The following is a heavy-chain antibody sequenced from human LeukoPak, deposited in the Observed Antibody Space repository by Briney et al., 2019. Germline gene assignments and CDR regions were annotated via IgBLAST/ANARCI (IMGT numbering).Heavy chain of an antibody. CDR1: GFTFSSYS. V-gene: IGHV3-48*02. CDR2: ISSSSSTI. J-gene: IGHJ6*02. D-gene: IGHD2-2*01. CDR3: ARERGYCSSTSCSHGNYYYGMDV. Sequence: PGGSLRLSCAASGFTFSSYSMNWVRQAPGKGLEWVSYISSSSSTIYYADSVKGRFTISRDNAKNSLYLQMNSLRDEDTAVYYCARERGYCSSTSCSHGNYYYGMDVWGQGTTVTVSS.